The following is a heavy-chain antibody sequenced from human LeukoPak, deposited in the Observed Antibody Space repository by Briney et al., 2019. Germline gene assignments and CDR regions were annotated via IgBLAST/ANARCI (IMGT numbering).Heavy chain of an antibody. V-gene: IGHV3-30-3*01. CDR2: ISYDGSNK. CDR3: ASDTTEWELRPFDY. Sequence: PGGSLRLSCAASGFTFSSYAMRWVRQAPGKGLEWVAVISYDGSNKYYADSVKGRFTISRDNSKNTLYLQMNSLRAEDTAVYYCASDTTEWELRPFDYWGQGTLVTVSS. J-gene: IGHJ4*02. D-gene: IGHD1-26*01. CDR1: GFTFSSYA.